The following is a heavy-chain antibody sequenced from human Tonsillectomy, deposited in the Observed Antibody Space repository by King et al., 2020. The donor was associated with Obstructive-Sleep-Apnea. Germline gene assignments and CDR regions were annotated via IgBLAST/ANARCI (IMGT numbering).Heavy chain of an antibody. CDR2: ISGNGVSA. J-gene: IGHJ3*01. CDR1: GFTFSAFT. Sequence: VQLVESGGGLVQPGGSLRLSCSASGFTFSAFTMHWVRQAPGKGPEYVSGISGNGVSADYADSVKGRLTISRLNSKNTLFLQMLSLKIENTALYYCVKEVVRPGHLFEFDVWGPGTTVSVSS. CDR3: VKEVVRPGHLFEFDV. V-gene: IGHV3-64D*09. D-gene: IGHD2-15*01.